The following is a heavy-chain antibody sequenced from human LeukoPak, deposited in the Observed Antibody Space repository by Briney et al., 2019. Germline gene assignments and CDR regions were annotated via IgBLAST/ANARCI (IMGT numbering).Heavy chain of an antibody. D-gene: IGHD1-14*01. Sequence: GGSLRLSCAASGFTFSSYAMHWVRQAPGKGLEWVSAISGSGGSTYYADSVKGRFTISRDNSKNTLYLRMNSLRAEDTAVYYCAKVTTGDALRGRFDYWGQGTLVTVSS. J-gene: IGHJ4*02. CDR1: GFTFSSYA. CDR3: AKVTTGDALRGRFDY. CDR2: ISGSGGST. V-gene: IGHV3-23*01.